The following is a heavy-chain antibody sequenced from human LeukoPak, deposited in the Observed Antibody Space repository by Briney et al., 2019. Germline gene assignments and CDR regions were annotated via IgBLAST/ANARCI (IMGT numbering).Heavy chain of an antibody. Sequence: SETLSLTCTVSGGSISSGGYYWSWIRQPPGKGLEWIGYIYYSGSTYYNPSLKSRVTISVDTSKNQFSLKLSSVTAADTAVYYCARVGDYSDFDYWGQGTLVTVSS. CDR2: IYYSGST. CDR3: ARVGDYSDFDY. CDR1: GGSISSGGYY. D-gene: IGHD4-17*01. V-gene: IGHV4-31*03. J-gene: IGHJ4*02.